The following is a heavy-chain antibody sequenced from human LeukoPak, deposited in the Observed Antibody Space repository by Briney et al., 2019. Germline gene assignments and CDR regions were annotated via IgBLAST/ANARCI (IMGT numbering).Heavy chain of an antibody. CDR3: ARGYDSSGYPGVNYYYGMDV. J-gene: IGHJ6*02. V-gene: IGHV4-30-2*01. CDR2: IYHSGST. CDR1: VGSISSGGFS. D-gene: IGHD3-22*01. Sequence: SETLSLTCAVSVGSISSGGFSWSCIRQPPGEGLEWIGYIYHSGSTYYNPSLKSRVTISVDRSKNQFSLKLSSVTAPDTAVYYCARGYDSSGYPGVNYYYGMDVWGQGTTVTVSS.